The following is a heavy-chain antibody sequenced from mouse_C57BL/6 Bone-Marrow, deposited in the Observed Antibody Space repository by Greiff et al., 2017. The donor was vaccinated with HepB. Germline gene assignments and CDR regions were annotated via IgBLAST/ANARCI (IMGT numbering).Heavy chain of an antibody. Sequence: EVKLVESGGGLVQPGGSLKLSCAASGFTFSDYYMYWVSQTPEKRLEWVAYISNGGGSTYYPDTVKGRCTIARDNAKNTLYLQMSRLKSEDTAMYYCARSLSYAMDYWGQGTSVTVSS. CDR1: GFTFSDYY. D-gene: IGHD6-2*01. V-gene: IGHV5-12*01. CDR2: ISNGGGST. J-gene: IGHJ4*01. CDR3: ARSLSYAMDY.